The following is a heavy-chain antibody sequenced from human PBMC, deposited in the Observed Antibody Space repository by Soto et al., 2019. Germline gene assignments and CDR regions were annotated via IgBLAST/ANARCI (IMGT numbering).Heavy chain of an antibody. Sequence: GGSLRLSCAASGFTFSSYAMIWVRQAPGKGLEWVSAISGSGGSTYYADSVKGRFTISRDNSKNTLYLQMNSLRAEDTAVYYCAKILGIAVSFCLYWGQGTLVTVSS. V-gene: IGHV3-23*01. CDR3: AKILGIAVSFCLY. D-gene: IGHD6-19*01. CDR1: GFTFSSYA. J-gene: IGHJ4*02. CDR2: ISGSGGST.